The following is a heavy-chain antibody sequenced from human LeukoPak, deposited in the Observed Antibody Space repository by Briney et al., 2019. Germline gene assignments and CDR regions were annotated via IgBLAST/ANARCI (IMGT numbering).Heavy chain of an antibody. J-gene: IGHJ5*02. Sequence: SETLSLTCTVSGGSISSGSYYWSWIRQPAGKGLEWIGRIYTSGSTNYNPSLKSRVTISADTSKNQFSLKLSSVTAADTAVYYCARWFGEKNWFDPWGQGTLVTVSS. CDR3: ARWFGEKNWFDP. D-gene: IGHD3-10*01. CDR1: GGSISSGSYY. CDR2: IYTSGST. V-gene: IGHV4-61*02.